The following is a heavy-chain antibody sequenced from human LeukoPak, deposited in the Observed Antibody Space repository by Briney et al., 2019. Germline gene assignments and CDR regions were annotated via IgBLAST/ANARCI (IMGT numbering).Heavy chain of an antibody. J-gene: IGHJ4*02. CDR3: ARPQLGSAAPFDY. CDR2: INHSGST. V-gene: IGHV4-34*01. D-gene: IGHD6-25*01. CDR1: GGSFSGYY. Sequence: SETLSLTCAVYGGSFSGYYWSWIRQPPGKGLEWIGEINHSGSTNYNPSLKSRVTISVDRSKNQFSLKLTSVTAADTAVYYCARPQLGSAAPFDYWGQGTLVTVSS.